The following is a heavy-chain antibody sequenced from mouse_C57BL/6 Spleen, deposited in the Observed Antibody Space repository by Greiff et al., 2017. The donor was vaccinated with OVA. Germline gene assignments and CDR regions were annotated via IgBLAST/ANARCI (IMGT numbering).Heavy chain of an antibody. J-gene: IGHJ4*01. CDR2: ISYDGSN. Sequence: DVKLQESGPGLVKPSQSLSLTCSVTGYSITSGYYWNWIRQFPGNKLEWMGYISYDGSNNYNPSLKNRISITRDTSKNQFFLKLNSVTTEDTATYYCARDRGGYYAMDYWGQGTSVTVSS. D-gene: IGHD3-1*01. CDR3: ARDRGGYYAMDY. CDR1: GYSITSGYY. V-gene: IGHV3-6*01.